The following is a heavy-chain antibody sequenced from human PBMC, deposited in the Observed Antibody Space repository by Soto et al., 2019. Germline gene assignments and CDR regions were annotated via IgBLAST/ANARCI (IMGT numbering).Heavy chain of an antibody. Sequence: WTWLRQPPGKGLEWIGNVHYSGNTNYNPSLKSRVTTSVDTAKNQLSPNLSSVTAADTAVYYCARHKDAGSDRGGMDVWGQGTTVTVSS. V-gene: IGHV4-59*08. D-gene: IGHD6-25*01. CDR3: ARHKDAGSDRGGMDV. J-gene: IGHJ6*02. CDR2: VHYSGNT.